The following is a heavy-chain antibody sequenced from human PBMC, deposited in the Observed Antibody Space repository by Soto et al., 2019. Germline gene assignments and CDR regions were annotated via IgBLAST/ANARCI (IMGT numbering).Heavy chain of an antibody. CDR3: TVFTTVTKHYYYYGMDV. J-gene: IGHJ6*02. D-gene: IGHD4-17*01. CDR1: GFTFSYYY. Sequence: PGGSLRLSCAASGFTFSYYYMSWIRQAPGKGLEWVSYISSSSSYTNYADSVKGRFTISRDNAKNSLYLQMNSLRAEDTAVYYCTVFTTVTKHYYYYGMDVWGQGTTVTVSS. V-gene: IGHV3-11*06. CDR2: ISSSSSYT.